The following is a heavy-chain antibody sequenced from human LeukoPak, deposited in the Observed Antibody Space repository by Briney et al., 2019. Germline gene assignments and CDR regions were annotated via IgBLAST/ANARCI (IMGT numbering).Heavy chain of an antibody. CDR1: GFTFSDSA. D-gene: IGHD3-9*01. J-gene: IGHJ4*02. Sequence: GGSLRLSCAASGFTFSDSAMNWVRQAPGKGLEWVSSINNVASHIYYADSVRGRFTISRDNAKNLVSLQMNNLRAEDTAVYYCARDATQYLRYGYFDSWGQGILVTVSS. V-gene: IGHV3-21*01. CDR2: INNVASHI. CDR3: ARDATQYLRYGYFDS.